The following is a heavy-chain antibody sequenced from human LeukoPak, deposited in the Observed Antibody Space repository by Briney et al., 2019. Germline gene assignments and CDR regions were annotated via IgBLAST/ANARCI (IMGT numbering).Heavy chain of an antibody. CDR1: GYSISSGDY. V-gene: IGHV4-38-2*01. CDR2: IYHSVRT. J-gene: IGHJ6*03. D-gene: IGHD3-3*01. Sequence: SETLSLTCAVSGYSISSGDYWGWIRQPPGKGLEWIGSIYHSVRTHYTPSLKSPVTISVYTSKNQFSLRVSSVTAADTAVYYLTSGTTYYDFWSGHQPGSYYMDVWSKGTTVTVSS. CDR3: TSGTTYYDFWSGHQPGSYYMDV.